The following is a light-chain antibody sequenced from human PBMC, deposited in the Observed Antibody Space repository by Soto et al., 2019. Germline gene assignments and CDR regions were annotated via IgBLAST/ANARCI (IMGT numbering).Light chain of an antibody. J-gene: IGLJ1*01. Sequence: QSVLIQPASVSGSPGQSITISCTGTSRDVGGSNYVSWYQHHPHRAPKLLIYEVNYRPSGVSSRFSGSKSGNTASLTISGLQAEDEADYYCSSYTSSHTLEVFGVGTKVTVL. V-gene: IGLV2-14*01. CDR1: SRDVGGSNY. CDR2: EVN. CDR3: SSYTSSHTLEV.